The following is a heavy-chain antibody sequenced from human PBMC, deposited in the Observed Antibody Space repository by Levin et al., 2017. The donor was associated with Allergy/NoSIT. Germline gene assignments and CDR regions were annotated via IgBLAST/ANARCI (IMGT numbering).Heavy chain of an antibody. CDR3: AKDLSAVPAANYYYAMDV. CDR1: GFTFSSYA. Sequence: GESLKISCAASGFTFSSYAMNWVRQAPGKGLEWVSGTSDSGGSTYYADSVKGRFTISRDNSKNTPYLQVNSLRAEDTALYYCAKDLSAVPAANYYYAMDVWGPGTTVTVSS. D-gene: IGHD2-2*01. V-gene: IGHV3-23*01. CDR2: TSDSGGST. J-gene: IGHJ6*02.